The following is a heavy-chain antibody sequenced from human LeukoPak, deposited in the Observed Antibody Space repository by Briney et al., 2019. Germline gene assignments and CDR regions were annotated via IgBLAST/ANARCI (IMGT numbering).Heavy chain of an antibody. V-gene: IGHV3-48*04. CDR3: ARGAFSMVRGVITAFDY. D-gene: IGHD3-10*01. Sequence: GGSLRLSCAASGFTFSSYSMNWVRQAPGKGLEWVSYISSSSSTIYYADSVKGRFTISRDNAKNSLYLQMLSLRAEDSAVYYCARGAFSMVRGVITAFDYWGQGTLVTVSS. J-gene: IGHJ4*02. CDR1: GFTFSSYS. CDR2: ISSSSSTI.